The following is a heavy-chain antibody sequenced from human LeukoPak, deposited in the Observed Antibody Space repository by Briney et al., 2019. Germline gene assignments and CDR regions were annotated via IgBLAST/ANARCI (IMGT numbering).Heavy chain of an antibody. CDR1: GYTFTGYY. D-gene: IGHD3-22*01. V-gene: IGHV1-2*02. J-gene: IGHJ6*03. CDR3: AREVSDHSDRSGYYPMGYYYYYMDV. Sequence: GASVKVSCKASGYTFTGYYMHWVRQAPGQGLEWMGWINPNSGGTNYAQKFQGRVTMTRDTSISTAYMELSRLRSDDTAVYYCAREVSDHSDRSGYYPMGYYYYYMDVWGKGTTVTIS. CDR2: INPNSGGT.